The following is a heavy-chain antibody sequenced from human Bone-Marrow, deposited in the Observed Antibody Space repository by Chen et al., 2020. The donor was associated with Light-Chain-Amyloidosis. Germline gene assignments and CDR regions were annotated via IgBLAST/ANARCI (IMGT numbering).Heavy chain of an antibody. Sequence: EVQLVESGGGLLQRGGSLRLSCAASGFAFSSYAMSWVRQAPGKGLEWVSTISGRGGSRYYGASVKGRLTISRDNSKNALFGQMNRLRAEDTAVYYCAKDISYDDILPGYPADAFDIWGQGTMVTVSS. CDR3: AKDISYDDILPGYPADAFDI. D-gene: IGHD3-9*01. V-gene: IGHV3-23*04. J-gene: IGHJ3*02. CDR2: ISGRGGSR. CDR1: GFAFSSYA.